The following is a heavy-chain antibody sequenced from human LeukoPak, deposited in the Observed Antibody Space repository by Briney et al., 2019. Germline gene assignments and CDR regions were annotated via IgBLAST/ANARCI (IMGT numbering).Heavy chain of an antibody. CDR3: ARAGAGRKTDFWSGYWQFDY. Sequence: SQTLSLTCTVSGGSISSGGYYWSWIRQHPGKGLEWIGYIYYSGSTYYNPSLKSRVTISVDTSKNQFSLKLSSVTAADTAVYYCARAGAGRKTDFWSGYWQFDYWGQGTLVTVSS. CDR2: IYYSGST. J-gene: IGHJ4*02. V-gene: IGHV4-31*03. CDR1: GGSISSGGYY. D-gene: IGHD3-3*01.